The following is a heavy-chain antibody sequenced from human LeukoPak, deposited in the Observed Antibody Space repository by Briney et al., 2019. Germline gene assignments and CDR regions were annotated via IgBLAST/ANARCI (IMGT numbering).Heavy chain of an antibody. J-gene: IGHJ3*02. D-gene: IGHD3-10*01. CDR2: INHSGST. Sequence: PSETLSLTCAVYGGSFSGYYWSWIRQPPGKGLEWIGEINHSGSTNYNPSLKSRVTISVDTSKNQFSLKLSSVTAADTAVYYCASMVRGVMRAFDIWGQGTMVTVSS. CDR1: GGSFSGYY. V-gene: IGHV4-34*01. CDR3: ASMVRGVMRAFDI.